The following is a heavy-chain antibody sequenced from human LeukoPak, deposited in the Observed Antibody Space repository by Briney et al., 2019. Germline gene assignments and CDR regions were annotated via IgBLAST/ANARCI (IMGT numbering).Heavy chain of an antibody. CDR2: IYHSGST. V-gene: IGHV4-38-2*02. CDR1: GYSISSGYY. J-gene: IGHJ4*02. Sequence: PSETLSLTCTVSGYSISSGYYWGWIRPPPGKGLEWIGSIYHSGSTYYNPSLKSRVTISVDTSKNQFSLKLSSVTAADTAVYYCARRTVHLSGTGVDFDYWGQGTLVTVSS. D-gene: IGHD1-20*01. CDR3: ARRTVHLSGTGVDFDY.